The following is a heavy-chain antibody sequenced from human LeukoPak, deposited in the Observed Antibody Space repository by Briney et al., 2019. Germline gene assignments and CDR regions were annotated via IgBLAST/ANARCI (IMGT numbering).Heavy chain of an antibody. V-gene: IGHV3-15*07. CDR2: IRSKADGGTP. Sequence: PGGSLRLSCAASGFSFSDAWMNWVRQAPGKGLEWVGHIRSKADGGTPDYIAPVKGRFTISRDDSKDTLYLQMNSLKTEDTAVYYCTTDLGWSDSSGTDYWGQGTLVTVSS. J-gene: IGHJ4*02. CDR1: GFSFSDAW. CDR3: TTDLGWSDSSGTDY. D-gene: IGHD3-22*01.